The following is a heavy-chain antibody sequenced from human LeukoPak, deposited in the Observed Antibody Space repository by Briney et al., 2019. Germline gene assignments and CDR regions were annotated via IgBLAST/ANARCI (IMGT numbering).Heavy chain of an antibody. CDR3: ARDRSYGDGPLFDY. V-gene: IGHV3-48*01. D-gene: IGHD5-18*01. Sequence: GGSLRLSCAASGFTFSSYSMNWVRQAPGKGLEWVSYISSSSSTIYYADSVKGRFTISRDNAKNSLYLQMNSLRAEDTAVYYCARDRSYGDGPLFDYWGQGTLVTVSS. CDR2: ISSSSSTI. CDR1: GFTFSSYS. J-gene: IGHJ4*02.